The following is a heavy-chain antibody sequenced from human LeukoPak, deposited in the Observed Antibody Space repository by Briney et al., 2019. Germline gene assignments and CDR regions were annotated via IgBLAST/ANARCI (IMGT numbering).Heavy chain of an antibody. D-gene: IGHD3-10*01. CDR3: ARDGYGVVRGVIIRGWFDP. J-gene: IGHJ5*02. Sequence: SETLSLTCTVSGGSISSYYWSWIRQPPGKGLEWIGYIYYSGSTNYNPSLKSRVTISVDTSKSQFSLKLSSVTAADTAVYYCARDGYGVVRGVIIRGWFDPWGQGTLVTVSS. CDR2: IYYSGST. V-gene: IGHV4-59*01. CDR1: GGSISSYY.